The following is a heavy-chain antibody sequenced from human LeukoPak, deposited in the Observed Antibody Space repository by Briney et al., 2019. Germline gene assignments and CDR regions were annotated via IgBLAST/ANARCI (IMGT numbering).Heavy chain of an antibody. Sequence: GGSLRLSCAASGFTFSSYSMNWVRQAPGKGLEWVAVISYDGSNKYYADSVKGRFTISRDNSKNTLYLQMNSLRAEDTAVYYCAKNLITGTTDYWGQGTLVTVSS. J-gene: IGHJ4*02. CDR3: AKNLITGTTDY. V-gene: IGHV3-30*18. CDR2: ISYDGSNK. CDR1: GFTFSSYS. D-gene: IGHD1-7*01.